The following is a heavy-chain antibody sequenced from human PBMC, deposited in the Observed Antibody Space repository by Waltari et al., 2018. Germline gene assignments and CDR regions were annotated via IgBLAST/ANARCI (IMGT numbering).Heavy chain of an antibody. J-gene: IGHJ4*02. Sequence: VQLVESGGDLVQPGGSLRLSCAASGFTFSNYWMNWVRQAPGKGPEWVANIRPDGSQKYYMDSVKGRFTISRDNAKNSLYLQMNSLRAEDTAVYYCARSHRYDNGDWGQGTLVTVSS. CDR2: IRPDGSQK. V-gene: IGHV3-7*01. CDR1: GFTFSNYW. D-gene: IGHD3-16*02. CDR3: ARSHRYDNGD.